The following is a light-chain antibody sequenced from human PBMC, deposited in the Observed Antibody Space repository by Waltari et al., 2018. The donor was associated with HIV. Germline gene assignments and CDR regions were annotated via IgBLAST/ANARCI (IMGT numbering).Light chain of an antibody. Sequence: QSVLTQPPSASATPGQRVTISCSGSSSNIGNYYVYWYQQLPGATPKVLIFRNNRRPSGVPDRFSGSKSGTSASLAISGLRSEDEADYYCAAWDYSLSGWVFGGGTKLTVL. V-gene: IGLV1-47*01. CDR2: RNN. CDR1: SSNIGNYY. CDR3: AAWDYSLSGWV. J-gene: IGLJ3*02.